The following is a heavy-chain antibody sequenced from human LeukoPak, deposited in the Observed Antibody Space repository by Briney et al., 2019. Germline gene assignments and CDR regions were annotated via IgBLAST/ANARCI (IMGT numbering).Heavy chain of an antibody. CDR2: ISSSGSTI. Sequence: KPGGSLRLSCAASGFTFSDYYMSWIRQAPGKGLEWVSYISSSGSTIYYADSVKGRFTISRDNAKNSLYLQMNSLRAEDTAVYYCARVPKAWSRAFDIWGQGTMVTVSS. CDR1: GFTFSDYY. CDR3: ARVPKAWSRAFDI. V-gene: IGHV3-11*01. J-gene: IGHJ3*02.